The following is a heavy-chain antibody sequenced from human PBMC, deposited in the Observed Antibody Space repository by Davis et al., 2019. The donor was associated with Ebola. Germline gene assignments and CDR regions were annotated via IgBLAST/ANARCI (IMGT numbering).Heavy chain of an antibody. J-gene: IGHJ6*02. CDR1: GGTFSSYA. CDR3: ARTVGGLEPYYYYGMDV. V-gene: IGHV1-69*13. D-gene: IGHD1-1*01. Sequence: AASVKVSCKASGGTFSSYAISWVRQAPGQGLEWMGGIIPIFGTANYAQKFQGRVTITADESTSTAYMELSSLRSEDTAVYYCARTVGGLEPYYYYGMDVWGQGTTVTVSS. CDR2: IIPIFGTA.